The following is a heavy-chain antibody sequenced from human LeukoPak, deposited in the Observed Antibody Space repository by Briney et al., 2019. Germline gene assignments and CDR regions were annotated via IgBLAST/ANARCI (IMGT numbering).Heavy chain of an antibody. Sequence: EASVKVSCKISGFGLSVLSIHWMRQAPGKGLEWVGGIRPETGEPIFAQKFRGRVTITEDTFTDTGYLEPRGLTSEDTAVYYCSTDSGRSYFYFDFWGQGTLVTVSS. D-gene: IGHD3-10*01. J-gene: IGHJ4*02. CDR3: STDSGRSYFYFDF. V-gene: IGHV1-24*01. CDR1: GFGLSVLS. CDR2: IRPETGEP.